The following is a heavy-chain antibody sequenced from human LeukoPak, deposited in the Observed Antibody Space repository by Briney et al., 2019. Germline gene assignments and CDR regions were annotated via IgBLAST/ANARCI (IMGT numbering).Heavy chain of an antibody. J-gene: IGHJ6*02. CDR1: GGTFSSYA. CDR2: IIPIFGTA. D-gene: IGHD6-13*01. CDR3: ASLIAAAGPSYYYYGMDV. V-gene: IGHV1-69*13. Sequence: GASVKVSCKASGGTFSSYAISWVRQAPGQGLEWMGGIIPIFGTANYAQKFQGRVTITAGESTSTAYMELSSLRSEDTAVYYCASLIAAAGPSYYYYGMDVWGQGTTVTVSS.